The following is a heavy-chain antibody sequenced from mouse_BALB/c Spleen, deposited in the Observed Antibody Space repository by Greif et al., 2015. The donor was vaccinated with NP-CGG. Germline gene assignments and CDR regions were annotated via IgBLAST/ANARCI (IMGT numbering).Heavy chain of an antibody. Sequence: EVKLVESGPELVKPGASVKISCKASGYTFTDYNMHWVKQSHGKSLEWIGYIYPYNGGTGYNQKFKSKATLTVDNSSSTAYMELRSLTSEDSAVYYCAGTEYYYGSSYPAWFAYWGQGTLVTVSA. V-gene: IGHV1S29*02. CDR2: IYPYNGGT. D-gene: IGHD1-1*01. CDR3: AGTEYYYGSSYPAWFAY. CDR1: GYTFTDYN. J-gene: IGHJ3*01.